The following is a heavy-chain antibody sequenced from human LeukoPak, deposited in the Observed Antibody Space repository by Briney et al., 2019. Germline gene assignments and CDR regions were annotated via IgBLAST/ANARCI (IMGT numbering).Heavy chain of an antibody. CDR3: ARDWYSSSYYYYYYMDV. J-gene: IGHJ6*03. Sequence: SETLSLTCTVSGGSISSYYWSWIRQPAGKGLEWIGRIYTSGSTNYNPSLKSRVTMLVDTSKNQFPLKLSSVTAADTAVYYCARDWYSSSYYYYYYMDVWGKGTTVTVSS. V-gene: IGHV4-4*07. CDR2: IYTSGST. CDR1: GGSISSYY. D-gene: IGHD6-6*01.